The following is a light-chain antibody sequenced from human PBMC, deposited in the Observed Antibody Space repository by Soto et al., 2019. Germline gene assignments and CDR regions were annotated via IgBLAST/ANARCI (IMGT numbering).Light chain of an antibody. Sequence: EIVLTQSPATLSLSPGERATLSCRASQSVSSYLAWYQQKPGQAPGLLIYDASNRATGIPARFSGSGSGTDFAIPISSLEPEDYVVYYCQQRSSWPPHTFGQGTKRAIK. V-gene: IGKV3-11*01. CDR3: QQRSSWPPHT. CDR1: QSVSSY. CDR2: DAS. J-gene: IGKJ2*01.